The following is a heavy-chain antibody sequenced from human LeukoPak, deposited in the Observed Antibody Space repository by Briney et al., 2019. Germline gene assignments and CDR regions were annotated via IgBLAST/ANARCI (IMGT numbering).Heavy chain of an antibody. Sequence: GGSLRLSCAASGFTFSSYAMSWVRQSPGKGLEWVSYISSSGSTIYYADSVKGRFTISRDNAKNSLYLQMNSLRAEDTAVYYCAELGITMIGGGWGKGTTVTISS. CDR3: AELGITMIGGG. CDR2: ISSSGSTI. D-gene: IGHD3-10*02. J-gene: IGHJ6*04. CDR1: GFTFSSYA. V-gene: IGHV3-48*03.